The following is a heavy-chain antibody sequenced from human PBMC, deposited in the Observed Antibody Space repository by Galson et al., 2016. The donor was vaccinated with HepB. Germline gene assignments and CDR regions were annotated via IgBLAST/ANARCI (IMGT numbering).Heavy chain of an antibody. D-gene: IGHD6-19*01. Sequence: SLRLSCAGSGYAFENNAIHWVRQAPGKGLEWVAVTWYDGNTKDYADSVKGRFTVSRDNSKNMFYVQMNSLRADDMAIYYCAKPHTSGWLTSFDHWGQGNLVTVSS. V-gene: IGHV3-33*06. J-gene: IGHJ4*02. CDR1: GYAFENNA. CDR3: AKPHTSGWLTSFDH. CDR2: TWYDGNTK.